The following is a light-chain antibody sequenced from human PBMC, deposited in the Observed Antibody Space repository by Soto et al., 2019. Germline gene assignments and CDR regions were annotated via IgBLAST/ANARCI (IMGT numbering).Light chain of an antibody. CDR3: QQYNSYSALT. J-gene: IGKJ4*01. Sequence: IQLTQSPSSLSASIGDRVTITCRASQDIASYLAWYQQKPGNAPKLLIYAASTLHSGVPSRFSGSGSGTDFTLTISSLQPEDFVTYYCQQYNSYSALTFGGGTKVEIK. CDR2: AAS. V-gene: IGKV1-9*01. CDR1: QDIASY.